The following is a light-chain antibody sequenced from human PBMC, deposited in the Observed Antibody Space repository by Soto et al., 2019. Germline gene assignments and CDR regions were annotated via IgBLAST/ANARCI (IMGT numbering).Light chain of an antibody. V-gene: IGKV3-15*01. CDR2: RAS. CDR1: QSVSSN. Sequence: EIVMTQSPATLSVSPGERATLSCRASQSVSSNLAWYQQKPGQAPRLLICRASTRATGIPARFSGSGSGTEFTLTISSLQSEDFAVYYCQHYNNWPPWTFGQGTKVEIK. J-gene: IGKJ1*01. CDR3: QHYNNWPPWT.